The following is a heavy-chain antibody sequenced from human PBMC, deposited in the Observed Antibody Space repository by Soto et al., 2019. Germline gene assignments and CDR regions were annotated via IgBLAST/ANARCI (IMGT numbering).Heavy chain of an antibody. D-gene: IGHD6-13*01. CDR3: AKDFTAYLSSWFHL. J-gene: IGHJ5*02. Sequence: GGSLRLSCAASEFTFSSNAMHWVRQAPGKGLEWVSGITGSGSTIFYADSVKGRFTISRDNFKNTLSLHMSSLRAEDTAIYYCAKDFTAYLSSWFHLWGQGTLVTVS. CDR1: EFTFSSNA. V-gene: IGHV3-23*01. CDR2: ITGSGSTI.